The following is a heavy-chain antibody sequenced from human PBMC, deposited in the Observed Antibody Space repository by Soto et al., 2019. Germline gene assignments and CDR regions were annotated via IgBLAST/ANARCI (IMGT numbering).Heavy chain of an antibody. CDR1: GDTFTSYD. CDR3: ARGVPLVRGVPSEYYYYYYMDV. CDR2: MNPNSGNT. D-gene: IGHD3-10*01. J-gene: IGHJ6*03. V-gene: IGHV1-8*01. Sequence: ASVKVSCKASGDTFTSYDINWVRQATEQGLEWMGWMNPNSGNTGYAQKFQGRVTMTRNTSISTAYMELSSLRSEDTAVYYCARGVPLVRGVPSEYYYYYYMDVWGKGTTVTVSS.